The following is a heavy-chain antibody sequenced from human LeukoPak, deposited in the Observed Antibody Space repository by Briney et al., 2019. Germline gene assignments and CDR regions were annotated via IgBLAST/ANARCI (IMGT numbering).Heavy chain of an antibody. D-gene: IGHD5-12*01. CDR3: ARESHVRDYDYFDY. V-gene: IGHV3-30*02. CDR1: GFTFSRHG. Sequence: GGSLRLSYAASGFTFSRHGMHWVRQAPGKGLEGVAFIRYDGSDKYYADSVKDRFTISRDNSENTLYLQMNSLRPEDTAVYYCARESHVRDYDYFDYWGQGTLVTVSS. CDR2: IRYDGSDK. J-gene: IGHJ4*02.